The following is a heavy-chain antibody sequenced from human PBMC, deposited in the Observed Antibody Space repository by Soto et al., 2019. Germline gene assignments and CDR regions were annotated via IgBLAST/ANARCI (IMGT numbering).Heavy chain of an antibody. D-gene: IGHD4-17*01. V-gene: IGHV1-69*12. CDR2: IIPVFGTA. CDR3: ARGDATKIVVTTYYGMDV. J-gene: IGHJ6*02. Sequence: QVQLVQSGAEVKKPGSSVKVSCKASGGSLSNYGISWVRQAPGQGLEWMGGIIPVFGTANYAQKFQGRVTFTADESTSIVYMDVTSQRSEDTAVYYCARGDATKIVVTTYYGMDVWGQGTTVTVSS. CDR1: GGSLSNYG.